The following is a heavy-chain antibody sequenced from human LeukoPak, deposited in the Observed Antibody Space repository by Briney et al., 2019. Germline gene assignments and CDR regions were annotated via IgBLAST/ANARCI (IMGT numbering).Heavy chain of an antibody. CDR3: ARGSGGSWTNFDF. J-gene: IGHJ5*01. CDR2: ISSRGSGI. V-gene: IGHV3-11*04. Sequence: PGGSLRLSCAASGFTFSDYYMTWIRQAPGKGLEWVSYISSRGSGIYYADSVKGRFTVSRDNARNSLYLEMNSLRAEDTAVYYCARGSGGSWTNFDFWGQGTLVTVSS. CDR1: GFTFSDYY. D-gene: IGHD2-15*01.